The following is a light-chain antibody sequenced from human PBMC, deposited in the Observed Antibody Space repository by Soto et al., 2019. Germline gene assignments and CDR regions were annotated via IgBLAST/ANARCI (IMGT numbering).Light chain of an antibody. CDR1: SSDVGGYDY. CDR3: SSYTSSTTRVL. V-gene: IGLV2-14*01. J-gene: IGLJ2*01. Sequence: QSALTQPASVSGSPGQSITLSCTGTSSDVGGYDYVSWYQHHPGKAPKLMIYEVSNRPSGVSNRFSGSKSGNTASLTISGLQAEDEADYYCSSYTSSTTRVLFGGGTKLTVL. CDR2: EVS.